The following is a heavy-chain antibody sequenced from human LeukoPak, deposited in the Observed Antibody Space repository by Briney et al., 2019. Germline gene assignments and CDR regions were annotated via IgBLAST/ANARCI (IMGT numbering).Heavy chain of an antibody. J-gene: IGHJ6*02. CDR3: AKDKDGSNSPYYGMDV. CDR2: TSYDGGND. Sequence: GGSLRLSCAASGFTFSSYGMHWVRQAPGEGLEWVALTSYDGGNDYYADSVKGRFTISRDNSKNTLHLQMNSLRVEDTAVYYCAKDKDGSNSPYYGMDVWGQGTTVTVSS. D-gene: IGHD5-24*01. V-gene: IGHV3-30*18. CDR1: GFTFSSYG.